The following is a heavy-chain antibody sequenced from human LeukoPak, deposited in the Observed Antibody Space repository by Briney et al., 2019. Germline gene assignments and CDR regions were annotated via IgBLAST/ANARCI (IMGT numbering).Heavy chain of an antibody. CDR1: GYSFTSYW. CDR2: IYPGDSDT. CDR3: ARRRSSISWGFDP. D-gene: IGHD2-2*01. J-gene: IGHJ5*02. Sequence: GESLKISCKGSGYSFTSYWIGWVCQVPGKGLEWMGIIYPGDSDTRYSPSFQGQVTISADKSISTAYLQWSSLKASDTAMYYCARRRSSISWGFDPWGQGTLVTVSS. V-gene: IGHV5-51*01.